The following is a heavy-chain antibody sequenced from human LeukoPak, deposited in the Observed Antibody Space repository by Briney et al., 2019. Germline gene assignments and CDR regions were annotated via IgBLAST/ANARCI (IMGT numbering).Heavy chain of an antibody. J-gene: IGHJ6*03. V-gene: IGHV1-2*02. CDR2: INPKNAGT. CDR1: GYTFTGYY. Sequence: ASVKVSCKASGYTFTGYYMHWVRQAPGQGLEWMGWINPKNAGTNYAQKFQGRVTMTRDTSISTAYMELSRLRSDDTAVYYCARDFNGDYGLTYYHYYMDVWGKGTTVTVSS. D-gene: IGHD4-17*01. CDR3: ARDFNGDYGLTYYHYYMDV.